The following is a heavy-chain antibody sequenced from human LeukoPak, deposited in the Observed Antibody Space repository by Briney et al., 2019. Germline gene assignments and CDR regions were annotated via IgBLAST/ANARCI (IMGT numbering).Heavy chain of an antibody. Sequence: SETLSLTCTVSGGSISSGGYYWSWIRQHPGKGLEWIGYIYYSGSTYYNPSLKSRVTISVDTSKSQFSLKLSSVTAADTAVYYCASTVDTAMVNPYCFDYWGQGTLVTVSS. D-gene: IGHD5-18*01. CDR3: ASTVDTAMVNPYCFDY. J-gene: IGHJ4*02. CDR2: IYYSGST. CDR1: GGSISSGGYY. V-gene: IGHV4-31*03.